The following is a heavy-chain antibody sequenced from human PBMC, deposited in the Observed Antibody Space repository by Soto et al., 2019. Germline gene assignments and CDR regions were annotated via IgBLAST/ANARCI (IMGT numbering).Heavy chain of an antibody. CDR3: ARDRRGYSSGWYDAFDS. CDR1: GYTFTSYG. J-gene: IGHJ3*02. D-gene: IGHD6-19*01. Sequence: ASVKVSCKASGYTFTSYGISWVRQAPGQGLEWMGWISAYNGNTNYAQKLQGRVTMTTDTSTSTAYMELRSLRSEDTAVYYCARDRRGYSSGWYDAFDSWGKGTMVTVSS. V-gene: IGHV1-18*01. CDR2: ISAYNGNT.